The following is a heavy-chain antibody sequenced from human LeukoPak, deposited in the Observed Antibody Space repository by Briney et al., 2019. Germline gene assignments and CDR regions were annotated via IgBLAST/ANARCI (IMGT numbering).Heavy chain of an antibody. CDR2: ISSSSSYI. CDR3: ARDLRGSFLGSSRSLLWSSNDAFDI. V-gene: IGHV3-21*01. J-gene: IGHJ3*02. D-gene: IGHD1-26*01. CDR1: GFTVSGDY. Sequence: GGSLRLSCAVSGFTVSGDYMSWVRQAPGKGLEWVSSISSSSSYIYYADSVKGRFTISRDNAKNSLYLQMNSLRAEDTAVYYCARDLRGSFLGSSRSLLWSSNDAFDIWGQGTMVTVSS.